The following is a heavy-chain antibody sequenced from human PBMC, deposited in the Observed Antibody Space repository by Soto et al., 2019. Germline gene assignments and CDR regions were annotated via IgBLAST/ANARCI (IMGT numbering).Heavy chain of an antibody. J-gene: IGHJ4*02. Sequence: SETLSLTCAVYGGSFSGYYWSWIRQPPGKGLEWIGEINHSGSTNYNPSLKSRVTISVDTSKNQFSLKLSSVTAADTAVYYCASYSGPNDYWGQGTLVTVSS. CDR3: ASYSGPNDY. V-gene: IGHV4-34*01. D-gene: IGHD1-26*01. CDR1: GGSFSGYY. CDR2: INHSGST.